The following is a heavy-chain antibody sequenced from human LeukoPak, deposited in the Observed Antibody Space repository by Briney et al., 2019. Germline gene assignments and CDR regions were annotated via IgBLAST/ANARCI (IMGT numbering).Heavy chain of an antibody. J-gene: IGHJ4*02. CDR3: PVGDYFDY. CDR1: GFTFSSYG. V-gene: IGHV3-30*03. CDR2: ISYDGSKK. D-gene: IGHD3-16*01. Sequence: PGGSLRLSCAASGFTFSSYGMHWVRLAPGKGLEWVAVISYDGSKKYYADSVEGRFTISRDNSKNTLYLQMNSLRAEDTAVYYCPVGDYFDYWGQGTLVTVSS.